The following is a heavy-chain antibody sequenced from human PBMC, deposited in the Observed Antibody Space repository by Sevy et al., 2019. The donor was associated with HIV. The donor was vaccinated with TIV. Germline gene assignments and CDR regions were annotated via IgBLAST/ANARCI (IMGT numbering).Heavy chain of an antibody. CDR2: IYYSGST. CDR1: GGSISSGGYY. CDR3: ARDRTTVVTNCYYYGMDV. D-gene: IGHD4-17*01. J-gene: IGHJ6*02. Sequence: SETLSLTCTVSGGSISSGGYYWSWIRQYPGKGLEWIGYIYYSGSTYYNPSLKSRVTISVDTSKNQFSLKLSSVTAADAAVYYCARDRTTVVTNCYYYGMDVWGQGTTVTVSS. V-gene: IGHV4-31*03.